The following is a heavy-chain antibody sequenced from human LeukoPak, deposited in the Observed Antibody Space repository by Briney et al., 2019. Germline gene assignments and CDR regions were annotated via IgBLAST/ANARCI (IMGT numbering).Heavy chain of an antibody. D-gene: IGHD4-17*01. J-gene: IGHJ4*02. V-gene: IGHV1-2*04. Sequence: ASVSVSFTASGYTFTSYGISWVRQAPGQGLECMGWINPNSGGTNYAQKFQGWVTMTRDTSISTAYMELSRLRSDDTAVYYCARYGDYARHYAYWGQGTLVTVSS. CDR3: ARYGDYARHYAY. CDR2: INPNSGGT. CDR1: GYTFTSYG.